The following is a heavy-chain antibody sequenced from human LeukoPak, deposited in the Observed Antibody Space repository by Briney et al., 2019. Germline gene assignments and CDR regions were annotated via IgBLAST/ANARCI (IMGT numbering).Heavy chain of an antibody. J-gene: IGHJ5*02. V-gene: IGHV4-30-4*08. CDR1: GGSVSSGSYY. Sequence: SETLSLTCTVSGGSVSSGSYYWSWIRQPPGKGLEWIGYIYYSGSTYYNPSLKSRVTISVDTSKNQFSLKLSSVTAADTAVYYCARDYYGSGSPNWFDPWGQGTLVTVSS. D-gene: IGHD3-10*01. CDR2: IYYSGST. CDR3: ARDYYGSGSPNWFDP.